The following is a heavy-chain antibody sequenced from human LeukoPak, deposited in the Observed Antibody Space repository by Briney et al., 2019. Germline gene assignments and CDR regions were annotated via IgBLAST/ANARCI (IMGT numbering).Heavy chain of an antibody. CDR2: INPSGGST. J-gene: IGHJ4*02. V-gene: IGHV1-46*01. CDR1: GYTFTSYY. CDR3: ARDISIEVTDKGDY. D-gene: IGHD2-21*02. Sequence: ASVRVSCKASGYTFTSYYMHWVRQAPGQGLQWMGIINPSGGSTSYAQKFQGRVTMTRDTATSTVYMELSSLSSEDPAVYYFARDISIEVTDKGDYGGQGTLVTVSS.